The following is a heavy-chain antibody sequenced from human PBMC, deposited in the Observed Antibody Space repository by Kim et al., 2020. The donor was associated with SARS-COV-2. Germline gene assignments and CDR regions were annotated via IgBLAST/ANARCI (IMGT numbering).Heavy chain of an antibody. J-gene: IGHJ3*01. V-gene: IGHV4-4*02. CDR1: GGSISSSNW. Sequence: SETLSLTCAVSGGSISSSNWWSWVRQPPGKGLEWIGEIYHSGSTNYNPSLKSRVTISVDKSKNQFSLKLSSVTAADTAVYYCARGRSGYDWGAFDFWGQGTMVTVSS. CDR3: ARGRSGYDWGAFDF. D-gene: IGHD5-12*01. CDR2: IYHSGST.